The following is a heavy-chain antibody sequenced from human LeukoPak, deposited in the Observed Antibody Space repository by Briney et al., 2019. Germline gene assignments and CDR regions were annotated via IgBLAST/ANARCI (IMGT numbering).Heavy chain of an antibody. V-gene: IGHV3-72*01. CDR2: TRNKANSYTT. D-gene: IGHD3-22*01. Sequence: GGSLRLSCAASGFTFSDHYMDWVRQAPGKGLEWVGRTRNKANSYTTEYAASVKGRFTISRDDSKNSLYLQMNSLKTEDTAVYYCARASYYDSSGYYSAVQIDAFDIWGQGTMVTVSS. CDR3: ARASYYDSSGYYSAVQIDAFDI. CDR1: GFTFSDHY. J-gene: IGHJ3*02.